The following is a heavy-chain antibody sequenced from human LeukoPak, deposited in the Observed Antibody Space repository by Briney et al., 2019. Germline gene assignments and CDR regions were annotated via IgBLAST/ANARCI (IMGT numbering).Heavy chain of an antibody. CDR3: ARDEGGDYGDYSPYFDY. V-gene: IGHV1-46*01. CDR1: GYTFTNYY. J-gene: IGHJ4*02. D-gene: IGHD4-17*01. CDR2: INPSGGST. Sequence: ASVKVSCKASGYTFTNYYIHWVRQAPGQGLEWMGIINPSGGSTAYAQKFQGRVTMTSDTSTSTAYMELSSLRSEDTAVYYCARDEGGDYGDYSPYFDYWGQGTLVTVSS.